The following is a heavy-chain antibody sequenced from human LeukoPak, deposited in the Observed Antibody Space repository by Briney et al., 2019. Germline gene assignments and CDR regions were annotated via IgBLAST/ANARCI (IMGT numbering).Heavy chain of an antibody. V-gene: IGHV4-59*08. CDR1: GGSISSYY. CDR3: ARQRYSSSWYGLFDY. J-gene: IGHJ4*02. Sequence: SETLSLTCTVSGGSISSYYWSWIRQPPGKGLEWIGYIYYSGSTNYNPSLKSRVTISVDTSKNQFSLKLSSVTAADTAVYYCARQRYSSSWYGLFDYWGRGTLVTVSS. CDR2: IYYSGST. D-gene: IGHD6-13*01.